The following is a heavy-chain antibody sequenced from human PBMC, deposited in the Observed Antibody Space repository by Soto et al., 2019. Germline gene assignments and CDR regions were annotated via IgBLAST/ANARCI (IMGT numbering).Heavy chain of an antibody. CDR3: ARDTPRSDYYTHYMDV. CDR2: ISAYNGDT. J-gene: IGHJ6*03. D-gene: IGHD3-3*01. CDR1: GYTFSTYG. V-gene: IGHV1-18*01. Sequence: ASVKVSCKASGYTFSTYGISWVRQAPGQGLEWMGWISAYNGDTTYAEKFQGRVTMTTDTSTSTAFMELRSLRSDDTAVYYCARDTPRSDYYTHYMDVWDKGTTVTVSS.